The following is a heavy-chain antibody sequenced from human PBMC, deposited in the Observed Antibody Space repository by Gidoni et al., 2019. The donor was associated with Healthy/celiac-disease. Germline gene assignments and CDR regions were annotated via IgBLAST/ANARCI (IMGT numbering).Heavy chain of an antibody. CDR3: ARDAVAAGRKWYYYGMDV. V-gene: IGHV3-33*01. Sequence: QVQLVESGGGVVQPGRSLRLSCAASGFTFSSYGMHWVRQAPGKGLEWVAVIWYDGSNKYYADSVKGRFTISRDNSKNTLYLQMNSLRAEDTAVYYCARDAVAAGRKWYYYGMDVWGQGTTVTVSS. D-gene: IGHD2-15*01. J-gene: IGHJ6*02. CDR1: GFTFSSYG. CDR2: IWYDGSNK.